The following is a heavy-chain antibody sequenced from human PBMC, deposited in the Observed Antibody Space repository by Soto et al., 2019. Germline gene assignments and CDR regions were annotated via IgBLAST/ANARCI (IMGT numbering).Heavy chain of an antibody. J-gene: IGHJ4*02. CDR3: ARCLKYSSPDY. CDR2: IYSSGRT. CDR1: GGSIHYYY. D-gene: IGHD6-13*01. V-gene: IGHV4-59*01. Sequence: SETLSLNCTVSGGSIHYYYWSWIRQPPGKGLEWIGYIYSSGRTNYNPSLKSRVTISVDTSKNQFSLRLSSVTAADTAVYYCARCLKYSSPDYWGQGTLVTVSS.